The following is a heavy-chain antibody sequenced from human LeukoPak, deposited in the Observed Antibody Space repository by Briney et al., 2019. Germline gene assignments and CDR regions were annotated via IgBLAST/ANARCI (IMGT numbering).Heavy chain of an antibody. CDR2: ISWNSGSI. Sequence: HTGGSLRLSCAASGFTFDDYAMHWVRQAPGKGLEWVSGISWNSGSIGYADSVKGRFTISRDNAKNSLYLQMNSLRAEDTALYYCALRGDGDPWGAFDIWGQGTMVTVSS. CDR3: ALRGDGDPWGAFDI. D-gene: IGHD4-17*01. CDR1: GFTFDDYA. J-gene: IGHJ3*02. V-gene: IGHV3-9*01.